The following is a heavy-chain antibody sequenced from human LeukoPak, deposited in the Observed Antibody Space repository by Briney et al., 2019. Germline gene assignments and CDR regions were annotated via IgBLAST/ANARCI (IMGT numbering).Heavy chain of an antibody. CDR2: TYYRSRWYS. CDR3: AREVRPAYWYFDL. D-gene: IGHD1-1*01. J-gene: IGHJ2*01. V-gene: IGHV6-1*01. Sequence: SQTLSLTCAISGDSVSSDSAAWNWVRLSPSRGLEWLGRTYYRSRWYSHYSVSVKSRITINPDTSRNQFSLKLSSVTAADTAVYYCAREVRPAYWYFDLWGRGTLVTVSS. CDR1: GDSVSSDSAA.